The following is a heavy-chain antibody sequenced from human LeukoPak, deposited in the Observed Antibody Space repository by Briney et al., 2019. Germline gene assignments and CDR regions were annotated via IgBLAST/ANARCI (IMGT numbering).Heavy chain of an antibody. J-gene: IGHJ6*02. D-gene: IGHD3-22*01. CDR1: GYTFTSYY. V-gene: IGHV1-3*01. Sequence: ASVKVSCKASGYTFTSYYMHWVRQAPGQRLEWMGWINAGNGNTKYSQKFQGRVTITRDTSASTAYMELSSLRSEDTAVYYCARDPRYYDSSGYYYYYYGMDVWGQGTTVTVSS. CDR3: ARDPRYYDSSGYYYYYYGMDV. CDR2: INAGNGNT.